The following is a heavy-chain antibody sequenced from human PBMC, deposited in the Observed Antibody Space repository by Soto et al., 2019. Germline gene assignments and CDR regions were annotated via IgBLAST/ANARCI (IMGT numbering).Heavy chain of an antibody. V-gene: IGHV1-46*01. CDR3: ARDRRYCSGGSCYDGNWFDP. Sequence: GASVKVSCKASGYTFTSYYMHWVRQAPGQGLEWMGIINPSGGSTSYAQKFQGRVTMTRDTSTSTVYMELSSLRSEDTAVYYCARDRRYCSGGSCYDGNWFDPWGQGTLVTVSS. CDR1: GYTFTSYY. D-gene: IGHD2-15*01. CDR2: INPSGGST. J-gene: IGHJ5*02.